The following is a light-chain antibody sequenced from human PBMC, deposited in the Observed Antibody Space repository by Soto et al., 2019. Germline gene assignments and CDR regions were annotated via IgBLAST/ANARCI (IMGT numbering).Light chain of an antibody. V-gene: IGLV2-14*01. CDR3: SSYTSGYTYV. CDR1: SSDVGGYNY. J-gene: IGLJ1*01. Sequence: QSALTQPASVSGSPGQSITISCTGTSSDVGGYNYVSWYQQHPGKAPKLMIYDVTNRPSGVSNRFSGSKSGNTASLTISGLQAEDEADYYCSSYTSGYTYVFGTGTKVTVL. CDR2: DVT.